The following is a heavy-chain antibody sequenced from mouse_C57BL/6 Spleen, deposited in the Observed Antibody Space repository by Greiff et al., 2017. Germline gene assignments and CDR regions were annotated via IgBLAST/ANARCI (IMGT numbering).Heavy chain of an antibody. CDR3: TRLRGGYYGSTWYFDV. J-gene: IGHJ1*03. V-gene: IGHV6-6*01. CDR1: GFTFSDAW. CDR2: IRNKANNHAT. D-gene: IGHD1-1*01. Sequence: EVKLMESGGGLVQPGGSMKLSCAASGFTFSDAWMDWVRQSPEKGLEWVAEIRNKANNHATYYAESVKGRFTISRDDSKSSVYLQMNSLRAEDTGIYYCTRLRGGYYGSTWYFDVWGTGTTVTVSS.